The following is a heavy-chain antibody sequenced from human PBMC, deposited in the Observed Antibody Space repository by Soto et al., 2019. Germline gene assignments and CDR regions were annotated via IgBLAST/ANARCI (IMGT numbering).Heavy chain of an antibody. D-gene: IGHD3-10*01. CDR2: ISSSSSTI. V-gene: IGHV3-48*01. J-gene: IGHJ4*02. CDR1: GFTFSSYS. Sequence: GGSLRLSCAASGFTFSSYSMNWVRQAPGKGLEWVSYISSSSSTIYYADSVKGRFTISRDNSKNTLYLQMNSLRTEDTAVYYCAKDIRAYGSFDYWGQGTLVTAPQ. CDR3: AKDIRAYGSFDY.